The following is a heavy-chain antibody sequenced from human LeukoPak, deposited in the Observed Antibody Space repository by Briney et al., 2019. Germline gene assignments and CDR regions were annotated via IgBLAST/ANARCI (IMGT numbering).Heavy chain of an antibody. V-gene: IGHV4-34*01. CDR1: GGSFSGYY. Sequence: PSETLSLTCAVHGGSFSGYYWSWIRQPPGKGLEWIGEINHSGSTNYNPSLKSRVTISVDTSKYQFSLKLSSVTAADTAMYYCARLGRYSYGYYGMDVWGQGTTVTVSS. D-gene: IGHD5-18*01. CDR2: INHSGST. CDR3: ARLGRYSYGYYGMDV. J-gene: IGHJ6*02.